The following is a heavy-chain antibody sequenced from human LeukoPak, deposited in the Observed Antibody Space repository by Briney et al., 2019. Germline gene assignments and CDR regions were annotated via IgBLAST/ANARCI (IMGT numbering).Heavy chain of an antibody. D-gene: IGHD6-19*01. CDR2: ISGSGGST. Sequence: GGSLRLSCPASGFTFSSYAMSWVRQAPGKGLEWVSSISGSGGSTYYADSVKGRFTISRDNSKNTLYLQMNSLRAEDTAVYYCAKDQGSGWYQDAFDIWGQGTMVTVSS. CDR3: AKDQGSGWYQDAFDI. V-gene: IGHV3-23*01. CDR1: GFTFSSYA. J-gene: IGHJ3*02.